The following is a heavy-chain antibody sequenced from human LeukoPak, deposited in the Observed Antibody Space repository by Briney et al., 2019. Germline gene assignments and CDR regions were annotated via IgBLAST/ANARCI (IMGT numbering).Heavy chain of an antibody. D-gene: IGHD3-22*01. V-gene: IGHV4-59*08. J-gene: IGHJ5*02. Sequence: SETLSLTCTVSGGSISSYYWSWIRQPPGKGLEWIGYIYYSGSTNYNPSLKSRVTMSIDTSKNQVSLKLNSVTAADTAVYYCARNYYDSSDYFDPWGQGALVTVSS. CDR1: GGSISSYY. CDR3: ARNYYDSSDYFDP. CDR2: IYYSGST.